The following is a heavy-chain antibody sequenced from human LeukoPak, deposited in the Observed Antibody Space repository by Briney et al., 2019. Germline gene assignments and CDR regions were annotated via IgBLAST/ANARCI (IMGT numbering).Heavy chain of an antibody. CDR2: IYSGGST. CDR3: ARDALTADDFWSGYHDY. Sequence: GGSLRLSCAASGFTVSSSYMSWVRQAPGKGLEWVSVIYSGGSTYYADSVKGRFTISRDNSKNTLYLQMNSLRADDTAVYYCARDALTADDFWSGYHDYWGQGTLVTVSS. J-gene: IGHJ4*02. D-gene: IGHD3-3*01. CDR1: GFTVSSSY. V-gene: IGHV3-66*01.